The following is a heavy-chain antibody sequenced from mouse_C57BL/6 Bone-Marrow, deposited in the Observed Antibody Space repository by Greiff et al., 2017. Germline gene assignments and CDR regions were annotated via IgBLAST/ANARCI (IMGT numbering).Heavy chain of an antibody. V-gene: IGHV1-81*01. CDR3: ARHLLFFYYYAMDY. Sequence: VQLQQSGAELARPGASVKLSCKASGYTFTSYGISWVKQRTGQGLEWIGEIYPRSGNTYYNEKFKGKATLTADESSSTAYMELLSLTSEDSAVYFCARHLLFFYYYAMDYWGQGTSVTVSS. CDR1: GYTFTSYG. J-gene: IGHJ4*01. D-gene: IGHD2-10*01. CDR2: IYPRSGNT.